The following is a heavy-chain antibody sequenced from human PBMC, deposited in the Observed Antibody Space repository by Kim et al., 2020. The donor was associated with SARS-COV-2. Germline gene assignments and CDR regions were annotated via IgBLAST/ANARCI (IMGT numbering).Heavy chain of an antibody. CDR1: GFTFRSYA. J-gene: IGHJ6*02. CDR3: ARDREEANYYSYGMDV. CDR2: MSYDGTKK. V-gene: IGHV3-30*04. Sequence: GGSLRLSCAASGFTFRSYALHWVRQAPGKGLEWVAVMSYDGTKKHYTDSVKGRFTISRDNSRNSLWLQMNSLRAEDTAVYFCARDREEANYYSYGMDVWGQGTTVTVSS. D-gene: IGHD1-26*01.